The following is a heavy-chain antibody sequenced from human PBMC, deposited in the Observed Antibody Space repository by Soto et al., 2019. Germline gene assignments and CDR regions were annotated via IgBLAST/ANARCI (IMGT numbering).Heavy chain of an antibody. V-gene: IGHV3-30-3*01. J-gene: IGHJ6*02. Sequence: QVQLVESGGGVVQPGRSLRLSCAASGFTFSSYAMHWVRQAPGKGLEWVAVISYDGSNKYYADSVKGRFTISRDNSKNTLYLQMNSLRAEDTAVYYCARDRHDFGYYYYGMDVWSQGTTVTVSS. D-gene: IGHD4-17*01. CDR2: ISYDGSNK. CDR3: ARDRHDFGYYYYGMDV. CDR1: GFTFSSYA.